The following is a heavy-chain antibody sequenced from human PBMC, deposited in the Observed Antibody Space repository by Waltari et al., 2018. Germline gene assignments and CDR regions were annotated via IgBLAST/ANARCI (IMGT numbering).Heavy chain of an antibody. CDR3: ARVTYYDFWSGPRWFDP. CDR1: GGSFRGYY. CDR2: INHSGST. D-gene: IGHD3-3*01. V-gene: IGHV4-34*01. J-gene: IGHJ5*02. Sequence: QVQLQQWGAGLLKPSETLSLTCAVYGGSFRGYYCSWIRPPPGTGLEWIGEINHSGSTNYNPSLKSRVTISVDTSKNQFSLKLSSVTAADTAVYYCARVTYYDFWSGPRWFDPWGQGTLVTVSS.